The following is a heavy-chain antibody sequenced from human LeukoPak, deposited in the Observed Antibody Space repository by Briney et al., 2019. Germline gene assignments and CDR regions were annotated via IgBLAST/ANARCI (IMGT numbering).Heavy chain of an antibody. CDR1: GGSFSAYY. CDR3: ARDGEQDAINYYDSSGYCWFDP. Sequence: SETLSLTCAVYGGSFSAYYWSWIRQPPGKGLEWIGEINHSGSTYYNPSLKSRVTISVDTSKNQFSLKLSSVTAADTAVYYCARDGEQDAINYYDSSGYCWFDPWGQGTLVTVSS. D-gene: IGHD3-22*01. V-gene: IGHV4-34*01. J-gene: IGHJ5*02. CDR2: INHSGST.